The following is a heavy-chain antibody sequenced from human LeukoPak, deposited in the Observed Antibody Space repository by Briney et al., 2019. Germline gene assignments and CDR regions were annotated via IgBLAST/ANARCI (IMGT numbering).Heavy chain of an antibody. CDR3: ARDHSGSYFYRLDY. CDR1: GGSISSYY. CDR2: IHTSGST. Sequence: SETLSLTCTFSGGSISSYYWSWIRQPAGKGLEWIGRIHTSGSTNYNPSLKSRVTISVDTSKNQFSLKLSSVTAADTAVYYCARDHSGSYFYRLDYWGQGTLVTVSS. V-gene: IGHV4-4*07. D-gene: IGHD1-26*01. J-gene: IGHJ4*02.